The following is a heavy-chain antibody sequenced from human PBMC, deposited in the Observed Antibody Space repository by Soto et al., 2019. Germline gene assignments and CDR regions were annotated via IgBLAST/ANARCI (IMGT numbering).Heavy chain of an antibody. CDR2: IYQSGNT. D-gene: IGHD6-19*01. J-gene: IGHJ6*02. CDR3: ARGRSASGNNYGMDV. Sequence: SETLSLTCAVSGGSISSGGYSWNWIRQPPGKGLEWIGFIYQSGNTYSNPSLKSRVTISVDRSKNQFSLNLDSVTAADTAVYYCARGRSASGNNYGMDVWGQGTTVAVSS. V-gene: IGHV4-30-2*01. CDR1: GGSISSGGYS.